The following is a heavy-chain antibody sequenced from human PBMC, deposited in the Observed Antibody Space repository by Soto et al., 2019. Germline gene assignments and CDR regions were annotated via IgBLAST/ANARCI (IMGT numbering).Heavy chain of an antibody. CDR3: ARDRLEFDY. CDR2: ISYDGSNK. CDR1: GLTFSSYA. Sequence: GGSLRLSCAASGLTFSSYAMHWVRQAPGKGLEWVAVISYDGSNKYYADSVKGRLTISRDNSKNTLYLQMNSLRAEDTAVYYCARDRLEFDYWGQGTLVTVSS. J-gene: IGHJ4*02. D-gene: IGHD6-6*01. V-gene: IGHV3-30-3*01.